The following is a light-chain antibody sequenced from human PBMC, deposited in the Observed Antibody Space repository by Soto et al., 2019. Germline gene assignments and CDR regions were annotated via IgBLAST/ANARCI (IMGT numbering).Light chain of an antibody. CDR2: EIS. CDR3: MQATQFPYT. Sequence: DIVVTQTPLFSPVTLGQPASISCRSSQSLVHRDGHTYLTWLQQRPGQPPRLLSYEISNRFSGVPDRFSGSGAGTDFTLKISRVEAEDVGVYYCMQATQFPYTFGQGTKLE. J-gene: IGKJ2*01. CDR1: QSLVHRDGHTY. V-gene: IGKV2-24*01.